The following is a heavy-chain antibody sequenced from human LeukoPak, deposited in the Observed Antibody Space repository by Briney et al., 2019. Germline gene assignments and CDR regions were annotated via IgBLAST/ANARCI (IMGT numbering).Heavy chain of an antibody. Sequence: PSVNVSCTASGYTFTCYYMHWVRQAPGQGLEWIGRIYPNSGGTNYAQKFQGRVTMTRDTSISTAYMELCRLRFEDTAVYHCAGCTNATREVFDYWGQGTLVTVSS. D-gene: IGHD2-8*01. J-gene: IGHJ4*02. V-gene: IGHV1-2*06. CDR1: GYTFTCYY. CDR3: AGCTNATREVFDY. CDR2: IYPNSGGT.